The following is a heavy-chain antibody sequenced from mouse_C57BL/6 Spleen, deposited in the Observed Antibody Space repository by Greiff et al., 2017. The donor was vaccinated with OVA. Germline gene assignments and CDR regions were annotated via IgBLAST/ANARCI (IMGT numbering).Heavy chain of an antibody. CDR1: GFNIKDYY. Sequence: EVQRVESGAELVKPGASVKLSCTASGFNIKDYYMHWVKQRTEQGLEWIGRIDPEDGETKYAPKFQGKATITADTSSNTAYLQLSSLTSEDTAVYYCARGAYSNYVAWFAYWGQGTLVTVSA. CDR3: ARGAYSNYVAWFAY. D-gene: IGHD2-5*01. J-gene: IGHJ3*01. CDR2: IDPEDGET. V-gene: IGHV14-2*01.